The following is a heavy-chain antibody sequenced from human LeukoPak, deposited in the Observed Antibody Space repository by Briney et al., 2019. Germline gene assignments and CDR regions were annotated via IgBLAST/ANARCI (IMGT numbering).Heavy chain of an antibody. CDR3: ASGPPYYYEVVYYYYMDV. Sequence: GGSLRLSCAASGFTFSSYSMNWVRQAPGKGLEWVSSISSSSSYIYYADSVKGRFTISRDNAKNSLYLQMNSLRAEDTAVYYCASGPPYYYEVVYYYYMDVWGKGTTVTVSS. J-gene: IGHJ6*03. D-gene: IGHD3-22*01. CDR1: GFTFSSYS. V-gene: IGHV3-21*04. CDR2: ISSSSSYI.